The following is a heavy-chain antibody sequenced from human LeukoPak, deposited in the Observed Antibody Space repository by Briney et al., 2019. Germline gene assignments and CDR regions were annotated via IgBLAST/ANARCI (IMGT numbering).Heavy chain of an antibody. J-gene: IGHJ4*02. CDR1: GFTFSSYS. Sequence: PGGSLRLSCAASGFTFSSYSMNWVRQAPGKGLEWVSYISSSSTIYYADSVKGRFTISRDNAKNSLYLQMNSLRAEDTAVYYCARAGRRYGSGSYWRPIDYWGQGTLVTVSS. D-gene: IGHD3-10*01. V-gene: IGHV3-48*01. CDR2: ISSSSTI. CDR3: ARAGRRYGSGSYWRPIDY.